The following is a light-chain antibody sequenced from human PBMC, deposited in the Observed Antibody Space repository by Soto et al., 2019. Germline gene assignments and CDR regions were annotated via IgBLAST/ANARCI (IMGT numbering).Light chain of an antibody. Sequence: EIVLTQSPGTLSLSPGERAILTCRASQSVSSSYLAWYQQKPGQAPRLLIYGASSRATGIPDRFSGSGSGTDFTLTISRLEPEDFAVYYCQQYGSSPSTFGQGTNVEIK. CDR3: QQYGSSPST. V-gene: IGKV3-20*01. CDR2: GAS. J-gene: IGKJ1*01. CDR1: QSVSSSY.